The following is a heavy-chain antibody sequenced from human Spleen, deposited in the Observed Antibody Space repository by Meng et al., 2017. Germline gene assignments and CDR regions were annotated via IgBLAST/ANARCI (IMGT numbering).Heavy chain of an antibody. Sequence: QVQLVQSGDEVKKSGASVKVSCKAYGYTFSNYGISWVRQAPGQGLDWMGWINTYSGNTNYAQKLQGRVTMTTDTSSSTVYMELRTLTSDDTAVYYCARTYCSTTSCYSHPIDFWGQGTLVTVSS. V-gene: IGHV1-18*01. J-gene: IGHJ4*02. CDR1: GYTFSNYG. CDR3: ARTYCSTTSCYSHPIDF. CDR2: INTYSGNT. D-gene: IGHD2-2*01.